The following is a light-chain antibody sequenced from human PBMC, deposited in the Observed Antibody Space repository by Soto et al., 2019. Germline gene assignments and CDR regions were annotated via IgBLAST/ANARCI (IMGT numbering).Light chain of an antibody. CDR2: LNSDGSH. CDR1: SGHSSYT. V-gene: IGLV4-69*01. J-gene: IGLJ2*01. CDR3: QTWGTGIVV. Sequence: QSVLTQSPSASASLGASVKLTCTLSSGHSSYTIAWHQQQPEKGPRYLMKLNSDGSHSKGDGIPDRFSGSSSGAERYLTISSLQSEDEAEYYCQTWGTGIVVFGGGTKVTVL.